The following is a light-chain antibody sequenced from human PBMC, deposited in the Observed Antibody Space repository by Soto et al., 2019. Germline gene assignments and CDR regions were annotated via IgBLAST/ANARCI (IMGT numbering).Light chain of an antibody. CDR3: QKYNRAPLT. V-gene: IGKV1-39*01. CDR2: AAS. J-gene: IGKJ4*01. Sequence: DIQMTQSPSSLSASVGDRVTITCRASKRIISYLNWYQQKPAKTPKHLIYAASSLQSGVPSRFSGSGSGREFTLTISSLQPEDVAAYYCQKYNRAPLTFGGGTKVDIK. CDR1: KRIISY.